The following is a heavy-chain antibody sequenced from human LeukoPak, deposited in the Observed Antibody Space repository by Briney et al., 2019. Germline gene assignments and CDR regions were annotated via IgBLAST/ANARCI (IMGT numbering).Heavy chain of an antibody. CDR2: ISYDGSNQ. J-gene: IGHJ4*01. V-gene: IGHV3-30*18. CDR3: AKDRLGALYYYDSSGYYRFDY. CDR1: GFTVSSYG. Sequence: GGSLRLSCAASGFTVSSYGMHWVRQAPGKGLEWVAVISYDGSNQYYADTVKGRFTISRDNSKNTLYLQMNSLRAEDTAVYYCAKDRLGALYYYDSSGYYRFDYWGQGTLVTVSS. D-gene: IGHD3-22*01.